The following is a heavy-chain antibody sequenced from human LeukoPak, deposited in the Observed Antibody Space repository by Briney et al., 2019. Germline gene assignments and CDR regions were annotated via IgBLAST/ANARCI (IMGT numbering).Heavy chain of an antibody. CDR2: ISGSGGST. CDR3: ARDLLDYPGYFDY. CDR1: GFTFSSYA. D-gene: IGHD4-17*01. V-gene: IGHV3-23*01. Sequence: GGSLRLSCAASGFTFSSYAMSWVRQAPGKGLEWVSAISGSGGSTYYADSVKGRFTISRDDSKNTLYLQMNSLRAEDTAVYYCARDLLDYPGYFDYWGQGTLVTVSS. J-gene: IGHJ4*02.